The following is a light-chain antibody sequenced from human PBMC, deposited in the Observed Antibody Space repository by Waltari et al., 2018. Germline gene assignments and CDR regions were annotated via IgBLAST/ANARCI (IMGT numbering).Light chain of an antibody. J-gene: IGKJ1*01. CDR1: QSVSRT. CDR2: DAS. CDR3: QKYGSLPAT. Sequence: EIVLTQSPGTLSLSPGERATLSCRASQSVSRTLAWYQQKPGQAPRLLIYDASSRATGTPDRFSGSGSGTDFSLTISRLEPEDCAVYYCQKYGSLPATFGQGTKVEIK. V-gene: IGKV3-20*01.